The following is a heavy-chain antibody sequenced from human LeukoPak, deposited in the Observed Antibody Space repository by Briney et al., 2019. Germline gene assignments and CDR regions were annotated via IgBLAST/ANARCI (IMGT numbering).Heavy chain of an antibody. J-gene: IGHJ4*02. CDR3: ARVYYYDSSGYYGPTSY. CDR2: INPNSGGT. D-gene: IGHD3-22*01. CDR1: GYTFTGYY. Sequence: ASVKVSCKASGYTFTGYYMHWVRQAPGQGLEWMGWINPNSGGTSYAQKFQGRVTMTRDTSISTAYMELSRLRSDDTAVYYCARVYYYDSSGYYGPTSYWGQGTLVTVSS. V-gene: IGHV1-2*02.